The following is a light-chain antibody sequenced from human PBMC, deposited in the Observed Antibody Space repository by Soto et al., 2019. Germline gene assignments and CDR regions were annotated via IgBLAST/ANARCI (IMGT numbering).Light chain of an antibody. V-gene: IGLV2-11*01. CDR3: CSYAGGYTFV. Sequence: QSALTQPRSVSGSPAQSVTISCTGTSSDVGAYNYVSWYQQYPGEAPKLMIYDVTKRPSGVPDHFSGSKSGNTASLTISGLQAEDEADYYCCSYAGGYTFVFGTGTKVTVL. CDR1: SSDVGAYNY. CDR2: DVT. J-gene: IGLJ1*01.